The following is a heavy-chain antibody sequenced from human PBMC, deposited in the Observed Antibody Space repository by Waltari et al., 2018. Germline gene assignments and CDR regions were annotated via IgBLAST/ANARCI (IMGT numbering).Heavy chain of an antibody. CDR3: ARGLLQGYCSSTSCYRWFDP. D-gene: IGHD2-2*01. CDR2: INHSGST. J-gene: IGHJ5*02. Sequence: QVQLQQWGAGLLKPSETLSLTCAVYGGSFSGYYWSWIRQPPGKGLEWIGEINHSGSTNYNPSLKSRVTISVDTSKNQFSRKLSSVTAADTAVYYCARGLLQGYCSSTSCYRWFDPWGQGTLVTVSS. V-gene: IGHV4-34*01. CDR1: GGSFSGYY.